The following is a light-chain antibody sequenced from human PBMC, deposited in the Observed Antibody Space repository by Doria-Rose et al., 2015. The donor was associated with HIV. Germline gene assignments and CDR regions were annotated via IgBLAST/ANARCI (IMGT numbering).Light chain of an antibody. CDR3: QQYGTSRGT. J-gene: IGKJ5*01. CDR2: DAS. CDR1: QRVKSSY. Sequence: LSCRASQRVKSSYLAWYQQKPGQAPRLLIYDASTRATGIPDKFSGSGSGTDFTLTISRLEPEDVAVYYCQQYGTSRGTFGQGTRLEIK. V-gene: IGKV3-20*01.